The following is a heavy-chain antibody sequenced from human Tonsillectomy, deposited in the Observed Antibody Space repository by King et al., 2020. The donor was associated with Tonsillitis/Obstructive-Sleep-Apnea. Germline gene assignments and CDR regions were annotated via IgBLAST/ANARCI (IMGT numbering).Heavy chain of an antibody. Sequence: VQLVESGAEVKKPGASVKVSCKASGYTFTTYGISWVRQDPGQGLEWMGWISAYDFKTNYAQKVQDRFTMTIDTSTSTAYMEMRSLRSDDTAVYYCAREGQLYNYENRGYHYGGIDFWGQGTLVTVSS. J-gene: IGHJ4*02. CDR2: ISAYDFKT. CDR1: GYTFTTYG. V-gene: IGHV1-18*01. CDR3: AREGQLYNYENRGYHYGGIDF. D-gene: IGHD3-22*01.